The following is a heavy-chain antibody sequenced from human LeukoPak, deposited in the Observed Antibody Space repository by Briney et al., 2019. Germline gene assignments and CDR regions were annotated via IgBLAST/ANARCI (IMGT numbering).Heavy chain of an antibody. Sequence: GGSLRLSCAASGFTFDDYAMHWVRQAPGKGLEWVSCISWNSDSIGYADSVKGRFTISRDNAKNSLYLQMNSLRAEDTALYYCAKDRNGELFYMDVWDKGTTVTISS. CDR3: AKDRNGELFYMDV. D-gene: IGHD3-10*01. CDR2: ISWNSDSI. J-gene: IGHJ6*03. V-gene: IGHV3-9*01. CDR1: GFTFDDYA.